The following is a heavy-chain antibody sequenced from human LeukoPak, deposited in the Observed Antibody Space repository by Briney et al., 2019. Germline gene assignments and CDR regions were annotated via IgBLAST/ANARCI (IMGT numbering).Heavy chain of an antibody. J-gene: IGHJ3*02. Sequence: GGSLRLSCAASGFTVSSNYMSWVRQAPGKGLEWVSVIYSGGSTYYADSVKGRFTISRDNSKNTLYLQMNSLRAEDTAVYYCATTGTGASDAFDIWGQGTMVTVSS. V-gene: IGHV3-66*01. CDR3: ATTGTGASDAFDI. CDR1: GFTVSSNY. D-gene: IGHD1-1*01. CDR2: IYSGGST.